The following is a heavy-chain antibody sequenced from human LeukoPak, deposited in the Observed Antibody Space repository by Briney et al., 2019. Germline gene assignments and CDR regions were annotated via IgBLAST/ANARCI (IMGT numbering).Heavy chain of an antibody. J-gene: IGHJ4*02. D-gene: IGHD1-7*01. Sequence: ASVKVSCKASGYTFTSYYMHWVRQAPGQGLEWMGWINPNSGGTNYAQKFQGRVTMTRDTSISTAYMELSRLRSDDTAVYYCARESARLELPSARDYWGQGTLVTVSS. CDR1: GYTFTSYY. V-gene: IGHV1-2*02. CDR3: ARESARLELPSARDY. CDR2: INPNSGGT.